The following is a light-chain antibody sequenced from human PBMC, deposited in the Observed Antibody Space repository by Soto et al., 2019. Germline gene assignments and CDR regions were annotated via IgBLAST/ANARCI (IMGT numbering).Light chain of an antibody. V-gene: IGKV3-11*01. Sequence: EIVLTQSPGTLSLSPGERATLSCRASQNVRTFLAWYQQKPGQAPRLLISDASYRATGIPPRFSGSGSGTDFTLTISSLEPEDFAVYYCLQRSNWPLTFGGGTTGDIK. CDR3: LQRSNWPLT. J-gene: IGKJ4*01. CDR1: QNVRTF. CDR2: DAS.